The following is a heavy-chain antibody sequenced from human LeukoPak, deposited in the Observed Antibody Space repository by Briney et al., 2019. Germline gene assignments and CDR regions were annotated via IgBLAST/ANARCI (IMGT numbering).Heavy chain of an antibody. CDR2: IYYSGST. Sequence: SETLSLTCTVSGGSISSYYWSWIRQPPGKGLEWIGYIYYSGSTNYNPSLKSRVTISVDTSKNQFSLKLSSVTAADTAVYYCARHEDTAMVVAPFDYWGQGTLVTVSS. D-gene: IGHD5-18*01. V-gene: IGHV4-59*01. CDR1: GGSISSYY. CDR3: ARHEDTAMVVAPFDY. J-gene: IGHJ4*02.